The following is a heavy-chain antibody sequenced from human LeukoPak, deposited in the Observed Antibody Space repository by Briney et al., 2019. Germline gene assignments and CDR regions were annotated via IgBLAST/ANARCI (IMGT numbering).Heavy chain of an antibody. J-gene: IGHJ4*02. CDR1: GVSISSSSYY. CDR2: IYYSGSP. D-gene: IGHD3-22*01. Sequence: SETLSLTCTVSGVSISSSSYYWGWIRQPPGKGLEWIGSIYYSGSPYYNPSLKSRVTISVDTSKNQFSLKLNSVTAADTAVYYCARDHYYDSSGSSYWGQGTLVTVSP. V-gene: IGHV4-39*07. CDR3: ARDHYYDSSGSSY.